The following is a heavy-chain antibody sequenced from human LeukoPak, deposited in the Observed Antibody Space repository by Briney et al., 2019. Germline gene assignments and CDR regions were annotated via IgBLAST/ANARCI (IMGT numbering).Heavy chain of an antibody. D-gene: IGHD1-26*01. Sequence: ASVKVSCKASGGTFSSYAISWVRQAPGQGLEWMGWISAYNGNTNYAQKLQGRVTMTTDTFTSTAYMELRSLRSDDTAVYYCARVVGATMLDYWGQGTLVTVSS. V-gene: IGHV1-18*01. CDR1: GGTFSSYA. CDR3: ARVVGATMLDY. CDR2: ISAYNGNT. J-gene: IGHJ4*02.